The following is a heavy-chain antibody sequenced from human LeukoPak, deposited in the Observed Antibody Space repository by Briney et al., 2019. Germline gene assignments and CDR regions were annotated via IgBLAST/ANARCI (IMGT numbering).Heavy chain of an antibody. Sequence: GGSLRLSCAASGFTFSNAWMSWVRQAPGKGLEWVGRIKSKTDGGTTDYAAPVKGRFTISRDDSKNTLYLQMNSLRAEDTAVYYCAKGPLIEVAGTTWDHWGQGTLVTVSS. CDR2: IKSKTDGGTT. CDR1: GFTFSNAW. CDR3: AKGPLIEVAGTTWDH. J-gene: IGHJ4*02. D-gene: IGHD6-19*01. V-gene: IGHV3-15*01.